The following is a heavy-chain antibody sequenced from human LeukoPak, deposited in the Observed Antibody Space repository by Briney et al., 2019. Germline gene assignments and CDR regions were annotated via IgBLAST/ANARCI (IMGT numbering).Heavy chain of an antibody. CDR2: INSDGSST. CDR3: ARVGYSGWNLEY. CDR1: GFTFSSYW. J-gene: IGHJ4*02. Sequence: PGGSLRLSCAASGFTFSSYWMHWVRQAPGKGLVWVSRINSDGSSTSYADSVKGRFTISRDDAKNSLYVQMNSLRDEDTAVYYCARVGYSGWNLEYWGQGTLVTVSS. V-gene: IGHV3-74*01. D-gene: IGHD5-12*01.